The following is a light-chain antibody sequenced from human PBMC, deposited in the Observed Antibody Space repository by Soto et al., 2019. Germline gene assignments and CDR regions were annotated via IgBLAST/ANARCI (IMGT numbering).Light chain of an antibody. CDR3: QAWDSGTVV. V-gene: IGLV3-1*01. CDR2: QDN. Sequence: SYELTQPPSVSVSPGQTSSITCSGDKLGDKYACWYQQKPGQSPVVVIYQDNKRPSRIPERFSGSNSGNTATLTISGTQAMDEADYYCQAWDSGTVVFGGGTKLTVL. J-gene: IGLJ2*01. CDR1: KLGDKY.